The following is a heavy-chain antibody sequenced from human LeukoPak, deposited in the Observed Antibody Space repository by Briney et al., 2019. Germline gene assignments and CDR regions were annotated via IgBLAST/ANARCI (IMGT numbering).Heavy chain of an antibody. CDR2: ISSSTSTI. Sequence: GGSLRLSCAASGFTFSDYSMNWVRQAPGKGLEWVSYISSSTSTIYYADSVRGRFTIPRDNAKNSLYLQMNSLRAEDTAVYYCARDRAGGAYHYDSSGYYYWGQGTLVTVSS. J-gene: IGHJ4*02. CDR3: ARDRAGGAYHYDSSGYYY. D-gene: IGHD3-22*01. CDR1: GFTFSDYS. V-gene: IGHV3-48*01.